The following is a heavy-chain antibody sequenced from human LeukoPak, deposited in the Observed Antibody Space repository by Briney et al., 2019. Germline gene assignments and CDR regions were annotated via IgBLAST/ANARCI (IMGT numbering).Heavy chain of an antibody. V-gene: IGHV4-59*08. CDR3: ARQSATQLWYFDY. Sequence: SETLSLTCTVSGGSLSYYYWSWVRQPPGKGLEWIGYIYNGGSTNYNPSLKSRISILIDTSKNQFSLSLSSVTAADTAVYYCARQSATQLWYFDYWGQGSLVTVSS. J-gene: IGHJ4*02. CDR1: GGSLSYYY. D-gene: IGHD5-18*01. CDR2: IYNGGST.